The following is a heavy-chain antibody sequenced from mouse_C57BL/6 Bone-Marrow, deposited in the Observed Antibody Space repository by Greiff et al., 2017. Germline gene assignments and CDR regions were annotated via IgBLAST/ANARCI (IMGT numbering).Heavy chain of an antibody. Sequence: VQLQQSGAELARPGASVKLSCKASGYTFTSYGISWVKQRTGQGLEWIGEIYPRSGNTYYNEKFKGKATLTADQSSSTAYMDLRILTSEDVAVYFCANNYDYVEGWGQGTLVTVSA. CDR1: GYTFTSYG. J-gene: IGHJ3*02. CDR2: IYPRSGNT. CDR3: ANNYDYVEG. D-gene: IGHD2-4*01. V-gene: IGHV1-81*01.